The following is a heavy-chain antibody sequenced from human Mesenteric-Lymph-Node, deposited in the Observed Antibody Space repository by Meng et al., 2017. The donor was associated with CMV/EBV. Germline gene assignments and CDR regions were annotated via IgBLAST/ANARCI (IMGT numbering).Heavy chain of an antibody. V-gene: IGHV4-39*07. J-gene: IGHJ4*02. CDR1: GGSISSSIYY. CDR3: ARQYGRSVFDY. Sequence: SETLSLTCTVSGGSISSSIYYWGWIRQPPGKGLEWIGSIFYTGGTYYNPSLTSRVTISVDTSKSHLSLELSSVTAADTAMYYCARQYGRSVFDYWGQGTLVTVSS. CDR2: IFYTGGT. D-gene: IGHD2/OR15-2a*01.